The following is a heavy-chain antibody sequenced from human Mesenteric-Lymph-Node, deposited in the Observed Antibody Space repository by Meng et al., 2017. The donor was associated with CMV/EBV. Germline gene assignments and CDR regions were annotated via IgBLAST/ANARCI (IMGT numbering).Heavy chain of an antibody. CDR1: GYTFTNYG. CDR2: ISVYNGNT. V-gene: IGHV1-18*01. D-gene: IGHD1-14*01. Sequence: SCKASGYTFTNYGISWVRQAPGQGLEWMGWISVYNGNTKYAQKLQGRVTMTTDTSTSTAYMELRRLRSDDTAVYYCARDPYHGGFDPWGQGTLVTVSS. CDR3: ARDPYHGGFDP. J-gene: IGHJ5*02.